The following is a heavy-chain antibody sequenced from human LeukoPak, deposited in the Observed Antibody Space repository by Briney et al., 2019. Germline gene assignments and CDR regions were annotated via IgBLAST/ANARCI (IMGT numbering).Heavy chain of an antibody. V-gene: IGHV1-69*04. CDR1: GGTFSSYA. J-gene: IGHJ2*01. CDR3: ATAYSSGWHSGTWYFDL. CDR2: IIPILGIA. Sequence: SVKVSCKASGGTFSSYAISWVRQAPGQGLEWMGRIIPILGIANYAQKFQGRVTITADKSTSTAYMELSSLRSEDTAVYYCATAYSSGWHSGTWYFDLWGRGTLVTVSS. D-gene: IGHD6-19*01.